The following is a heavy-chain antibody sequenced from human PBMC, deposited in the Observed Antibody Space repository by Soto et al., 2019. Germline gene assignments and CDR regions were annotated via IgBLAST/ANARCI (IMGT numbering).Heavy chain of an antibody. V-gene: IGHV3-21*01. D-gene: IGHD6-19*01. CDR2: ISSSSSYI. CDR1: GFTFSSYS. CDR3: ARDEAVAEFYYYYYGMDV. Sequence: EVQLVESGGGLVKPGGSLRLSCAASGFTFSSYSMNWVRQAPGKGLEWVSSISSSSSYIYYADSVKGRFTISRENAKNSLYLQMNSLRADDTAVYYCARDEAVAEFYYYYYGMDVWGQGTTVTVSS. J-gene: IGHJ6*02.